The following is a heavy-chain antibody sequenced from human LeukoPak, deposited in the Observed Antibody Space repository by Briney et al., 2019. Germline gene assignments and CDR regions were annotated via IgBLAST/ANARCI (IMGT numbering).Heavy chain of an antibody. CDR1: GGSFSGYY. V-gene: IGHV4-34*01. D-gene: IGHD3-3*01. CDR2: INHSGST. J-gene: IGHJ4*02. Sequence: PSETLSLTCAVYGGSFSGYYWSWIRQPPGKGREWIGEINHSGSTDYNPSLKSRVTISVDTSKNQFSLKLSSVTAADTAVYYCARAGAYYDFWSGFLPHTFDYWGQGTLVTVSS. CDR3: ARAGAYYDFWSGFLPHTFDY.